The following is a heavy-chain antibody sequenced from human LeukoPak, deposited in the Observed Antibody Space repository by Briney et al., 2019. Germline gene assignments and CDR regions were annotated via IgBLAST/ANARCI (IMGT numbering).Heavy chain of an antibody. CDR3: AKYFGSGSYDF. V-gene: IGHV3-23*01. D-gene: IGHD3-10*01. CDR2: IGADGATT. Sequence: HPGGSLRLSCAASGFTFSSSAMNWVRQAPGKGLEWVSHIGADGATTYYADSVKGRFTISRDNSKNTLYLQIDSLSADDTAVYHCAKYFGSGSYDFWGQGTLVTASS. J-gene: IGHJ4*02. CDR1: GFTFSSSA.